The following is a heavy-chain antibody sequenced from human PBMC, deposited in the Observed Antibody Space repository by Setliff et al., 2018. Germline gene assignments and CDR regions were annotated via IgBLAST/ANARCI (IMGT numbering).Heavy chain of an antibody. Sequence: SETLSLTCSVSGDSISSGIYHWSWIRQPAGKGLEWIGRIYVNGGSTTYSPSLKSRVTISVDTSKNQFSLNLSSVTAADTAVYYCARAGYELGQYIWFDPWGQGTLVTVSS. CDR2: IYVNGGST. J-gene: IGHJ5*02. CDR3: ARAGYELGQYIWFDP. CDR1: GDSISSGIYH. V-gene: IGHV4-61*02. D-gene: IGHD2-2*01.